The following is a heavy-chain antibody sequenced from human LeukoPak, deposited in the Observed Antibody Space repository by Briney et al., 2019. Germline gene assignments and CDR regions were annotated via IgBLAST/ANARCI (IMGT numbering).Heavy chain of an antibody. Sequence: NSSETLSLTCTVSGVSISSSNSYWGWIRQPPGKGLEWIGRIYTSGSTNYNPSLKSRVTISVDTSKNQFSLKLSSVTAADTAVYYCARAGALTVATISDYYFDYWGQGTLVTVSS. D-gene: IGHD5-12*01. J-gene: IGHJ4*02. V-gene: IGHV4-39*07. CDR2: IYTSGST. CDR1: GVSISSSNSY. CDR3: ARAGALTVATISDYYFDY.